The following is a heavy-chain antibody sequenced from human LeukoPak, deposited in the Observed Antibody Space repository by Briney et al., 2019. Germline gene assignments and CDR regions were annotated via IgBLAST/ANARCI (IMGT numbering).Heavy chain of an antibody. CDR1: GYTFTSYY. CDR2: INPSGGST. Sequence: ASVKVSCKASGYTFTSYYMHWVRQAPGQGLEWMGIINPSGGSTSYAQKFQGRVTMTRDTSTSTVYMELSSLRSEDTAVYYCARDGDYGDYGHPPHFDYWGQGTLVTVSS. J-gene: IGHJ4*02. D-gene: IGHD4-17*01. CDR3: ARDGDYGDYGHPPHFDY. V-gene: IGHV1-46*01.